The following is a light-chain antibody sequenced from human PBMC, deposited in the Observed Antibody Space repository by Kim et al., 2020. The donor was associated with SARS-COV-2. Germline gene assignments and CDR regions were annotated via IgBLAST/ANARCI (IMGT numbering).Light chain of an antibody. CDR3: ATWDGGLSAGV. CDR1: SSTIGDNS. V-gene: IGLV1-51*01. J-gene: IGLJ2*01. CDR2: DTS. Sequence: GRKVTLPVSGSSSTIGDNSISWYQQFPRTVPKLLIYDTSKRPSGIPDRFSGSKSGTSATPGITGLQTGDEADYYCATWDGGLSAGVFGGGAQLTVL.